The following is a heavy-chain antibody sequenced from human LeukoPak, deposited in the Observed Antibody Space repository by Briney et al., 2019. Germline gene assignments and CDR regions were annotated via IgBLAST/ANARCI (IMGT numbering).Heavy chain of an antibody. D-gene: IGHD3-22*01. CDR1: GFTFSSYW. CDR3: ARVLAGYYDSSGYYYAGFDY. V-gene: IGHV3-74*01. CDR2: IDTDGSNT. Sequence: GGSLRLSCAASGFTFSSYWIHWVRQAPGKGLVWVSRIDTDGSNTNYADSVKGRFTISRDNAQNTVYLQMNSLRSEDTAVYYCARVLAGYYDSSGYYYAGFDYWGQGTLVTVSS. J-gene: IGHJ4*02.